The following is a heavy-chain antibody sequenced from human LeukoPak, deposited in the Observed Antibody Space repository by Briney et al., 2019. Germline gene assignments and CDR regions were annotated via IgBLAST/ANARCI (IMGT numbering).Heavy chain of an antibody. Sequence: SVTVSFTASGYTFTIYGISWVRQAPGQGLEWMGGIIPIFGTANYAQKFQGRVTITADESTSTAYMELSSLRSEDTAVYYCARRHTDFWSGPTLYYYYGMDVWGQGTTVTVSS. CDR2: IIPIFGTA. J-gene: IGHJ6*02. CDR3: ARRHTDFWSGPTLYYYYGMDV. CDR1: GYTFTIYG. D-gene: IGHD3-3*01. V-gene: IGHV1-69*13.